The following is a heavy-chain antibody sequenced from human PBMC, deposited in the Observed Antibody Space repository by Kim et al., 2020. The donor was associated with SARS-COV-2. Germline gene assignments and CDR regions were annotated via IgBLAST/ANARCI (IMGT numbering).Heavy chain of an antibody. J-gene: IGHJ6*02. D-gene: IGHD2-15*01. CDR3: ARGGPAVLPKSYYYYYYGMDV. V-gene: IGHV4-34*01. CDR1: GGSFSGYY. Sequence: SETLSLTCAVYGGSFSGYYWSWIRQPPGKGLEWIGETNHSGSTNYNPSLKSRVTISVDTSKNQFSLKLSSVTAADTAVYYCARGGPAVLPKSYYYYYYGMDVWGQGTTVTVSS. CDR2: TNHSGST.